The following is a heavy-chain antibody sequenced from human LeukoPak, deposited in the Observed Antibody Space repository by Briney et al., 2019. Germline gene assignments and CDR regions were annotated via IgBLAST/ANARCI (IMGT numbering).Heavy chain of an antibody. CDR3: AKFPTWDYDSPPNY. Sequence: PGGSLRLSCAASGFTLSDHYMDWVRQAPGKGLEWVSAISGSGGSTYYADSVKGRFTISRDNSKNTLYLQMNSLRAEDTAVYYCAKFPTWDYDSPPNYWGQGTLVTVSS. J-gene: IGHJ4*02. D-gene: IGHD3-22*01. V-gene: IGHV3-23*01. CDR2: ISGSGGST. CDR1: GFTLSDHY.